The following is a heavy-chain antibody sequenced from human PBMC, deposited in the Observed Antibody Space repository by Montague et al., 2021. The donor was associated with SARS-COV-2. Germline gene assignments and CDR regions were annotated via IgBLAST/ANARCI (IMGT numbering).Heavy chain of an antibody. D-gene: IGHD3-10*01. CDR1: GGSISSYY. V-gene: IGHV4-59*08. J-gene: IGHJ3*02. CDR3: ARHTSERITMVQAFDI. CDR2: IYYSGST. Sequence: SETLSLTCTVSGGSISSYYWSWIRQPPGKRLEWIGYIYYSGSTNYNHSLQSRVTISADTTKNQFSLKMRSVTAAGTAVYYCARHTSERITMVQAFDIWGQGTMVTVSS.